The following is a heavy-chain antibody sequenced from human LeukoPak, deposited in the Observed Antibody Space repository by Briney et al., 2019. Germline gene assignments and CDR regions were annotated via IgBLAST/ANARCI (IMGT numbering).Heavy chain of an antibody. CDR3: ARVPIQLWLRTYYYYMDV. CDR1: GFTFSSYG. V-gene: IGHV3-21*01. CDR2: ISSSSSYI. Sequence: GGSLRLSCAASGFTFSSYGIHWVHQAPGKGLERVSSISSSSSYIYYADSVKGRFTISRDNAKNSLYLQMNSLRAEDTAVYYCARVPIQLWLRTYYYYMDVWGKGTTVTISS. J-gene: IGHJ6*03. D-gene: IGHD5-18*01.